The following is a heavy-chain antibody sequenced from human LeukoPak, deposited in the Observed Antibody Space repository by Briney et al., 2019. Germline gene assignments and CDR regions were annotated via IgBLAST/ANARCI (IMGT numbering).Heavy chain of an antibody. V-gene: IGHV4-34*01. D-gene: IGHD3-10*01. J-gene: IGHJ6*03. CDR2: INHSGST. CDR1: GGSFSGYY. CDR3: ARGASQHNYYGSGSYYNVDYYYYMDV. Sequence: SETLSLTCAVYGGSFSGYYWSWIRQPPGKGLEWIGEINHSGSTNYNPSLKSRVTMSVDTSKNQFSLKLSSVTAADTAVYYCARGASQHNYYGSGSYYNVDYYYYMDVWGKGTTVTVSS.